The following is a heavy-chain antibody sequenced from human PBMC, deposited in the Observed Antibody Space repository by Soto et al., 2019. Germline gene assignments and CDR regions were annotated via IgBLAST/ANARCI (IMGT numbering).Heavy chain of an antibody. J-gene: IGHJ6*02. Sequence: LRLSCVASGFVFKNYEMNWVRQAPGKGLEWISYISNSGNTIYVADSMRGRFTISRDNAKNSLFLQMNSLRADDTAVYYCARDIDNRDYYYGLDVWGQGTTVTVSS. D-gene: IGHD1-20*01. CDR1: GFVFKNYE. V-gene: IGHV3-48*03. CDR3: ARDIDNRDYYYGLDV. CDR2: ISNSGNTI.